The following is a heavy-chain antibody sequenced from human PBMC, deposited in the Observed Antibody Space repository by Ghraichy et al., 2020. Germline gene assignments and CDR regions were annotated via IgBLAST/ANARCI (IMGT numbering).Heavy chain of an antibody. Sequence: GGSLRLSCAASGFIVSSYGMSWVRQAPGKGLEWVASIGGGGVDTTIYPDSVKGRFTISRDNSKNMLFLHINNLRAEDRAFYFCAARYNTDYYWGQGTLVTVSS. J-gene: IGHJ4*02. V-gene: IGHV3-23*01. CDR3: AARYNTDYY. D-gene: IGHD3-10*01. CDR2: IGGGGVDTT. CDR1: GFIVSSYG.